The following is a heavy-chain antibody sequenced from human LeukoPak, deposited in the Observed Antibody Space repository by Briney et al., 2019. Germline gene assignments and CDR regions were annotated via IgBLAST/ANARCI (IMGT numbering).Heavy chain of an antibody. CDR1: GFTFSPYG. J-gene: IGHJ5*02. CDR3: TRDRLPLWFGGVYWFDP. D-gene: IGHD3-10*01. CDR2: IRSKAYGGTT. V-gene: IGHV3-49*04. Sequence: PGGSLRLSCEASGFTFSPYGMTWVRQAPGKGLEWVGFIRSKAYGGTTEYAASVKGRFTISRDDSKSIAYLQMNSLKTEDTAVYYCTRDRLPLWFGGVYWFDPWGQGTLVTVSS.